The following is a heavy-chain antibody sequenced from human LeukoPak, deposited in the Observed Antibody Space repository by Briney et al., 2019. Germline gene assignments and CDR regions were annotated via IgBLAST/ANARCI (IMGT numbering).Heavy chain of an antibody. Sequence: SETLSLTCAVYGGSFSGYYWSWIRQPPGKGLEWIGEINHSGSTNYNPSLKSRVTISVDTSKNQFSLKLSSVTAADTAVYYCARAKEMATIWDYYYYGMDVWGQGTTVTVSS. D-gene: IGHD5-24*01. J-gene: IGHJ6*02. CDR1: GGSFSGYY. CDR3: ARAKEMATIWDYYYYGMDV. V-gene: IGHV4-34*01. CDR2: INHSGST.